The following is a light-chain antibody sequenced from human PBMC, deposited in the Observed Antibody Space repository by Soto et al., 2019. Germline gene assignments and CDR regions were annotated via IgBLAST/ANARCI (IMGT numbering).Light chain of an antibody. V-gene: IGLV2-8*01. Sequence: ALTQPPSASGSPGQSVTISCTGTNSDVGGYNYVSWYQQHPGKAPKLMIYEVSKRPSGVPDRFSGSKSGNTASLTVSGLQAEDEADYYCSSYAGSNNFVVFGTGTKVTVL. CDR2: EVS. CDR1: NSDVGGYNY. J-gene: IGLJ1*01. CDR3: SSYAGSNNFVV.